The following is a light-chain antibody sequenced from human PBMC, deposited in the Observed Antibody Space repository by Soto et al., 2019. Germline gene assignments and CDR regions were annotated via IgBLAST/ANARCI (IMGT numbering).Light chain of an antibody. CDR2: AAS. Sequence: IQLTQSPSSLSASVGDRVTITCRASQGISSYLAWYQQKPGKAPKLLIYAASTLQSGVPSRFSGSGSGTDFTLTISSLQPEDFATYYGQQLNAQLNGYPITFRQGTRLEI. CDR3: QQLNAQLNGYPIT. J-gene: IGKJ5*01. V-gene: IGKV1-9*01. CDR1: QGISSY.